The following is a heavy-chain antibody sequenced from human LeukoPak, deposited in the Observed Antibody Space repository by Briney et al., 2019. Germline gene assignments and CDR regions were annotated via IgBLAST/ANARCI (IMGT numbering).Heavy chain of an antibody. V-gene: IGHV1-18*01. CDR3: ARPYYDYVWGSYRYYFDY. CDR2: ISAYNGNT. Sequence: ASVKVSCKASGYTFTSYGISWVRQAPGQGLEWMGWISAYNGNTNYAQKLQGRVTMTTDTSTSTAYMELRSLRSDDTAVYYCARPYYDYVWGSYRYYFDYWGQGTLVTVSS. CDR1: GYTFTSYG. D-gene: IGHD3-16*02. J-gene: IGHJ4*02.